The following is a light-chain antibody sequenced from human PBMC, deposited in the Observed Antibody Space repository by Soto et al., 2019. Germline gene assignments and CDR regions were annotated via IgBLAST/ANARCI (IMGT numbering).Light chain of an antibody. CDR3: LLDYAYFWA. CDR2: AAS. V-gene: IGKV1-6*01. CDR1: QGIRSA. J-gene: IGKJ1*01. Sequence: AIQLTQSPSSLSASVGDRVTITCRASQGIRSALGCYQQKPGKVPNLLIYAASTLQSGVPSRFFGSGFGTDFTLTINSLQPEDFATYYCLLDYAYFWAFGQGTKVDNK.